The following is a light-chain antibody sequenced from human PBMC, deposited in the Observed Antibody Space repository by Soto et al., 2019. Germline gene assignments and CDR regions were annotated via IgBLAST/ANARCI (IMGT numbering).Light chain of an antibody. CDR1: QSVSSSY. V-gene: IGKV3-20*01. CDR3: QQYGSSPRT. Sequence: EIVLTQSPGTLSLSPGARATLSCRASQSVSSSYLAWYQQKPGQAPRLLIYGASSRSTGIPDRFSGSGSGTDLTLTISRLEPEDFAVYYWQQYGSSPRTFGQGTKLEIK. J-gene: IGKJ2*01. CDR2: GAS.